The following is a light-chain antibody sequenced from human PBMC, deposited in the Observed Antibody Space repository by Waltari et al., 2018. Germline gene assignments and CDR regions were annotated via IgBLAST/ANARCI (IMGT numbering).Light chain of an antibody. CDR2: RSN. Sequence: QSVLTQPPSASGTPGQRVTISCSGSSSNIGSNYVCWYQQLPGAAPKLLIYRSNQRPSGVPDRFPGSKSGTSASLAISELRSEDEAVYYCAAWDDSLSRLVFGAGTTVTIL. CDR1: SSNIGSNY. J-gene: IGLJ1*01. V-gene: IGLV1-47*01. CDR3: AAWDDSLSRLV.